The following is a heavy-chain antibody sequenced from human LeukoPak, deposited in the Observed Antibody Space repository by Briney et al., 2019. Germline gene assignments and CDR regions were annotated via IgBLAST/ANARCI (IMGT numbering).Heavy chain of an antibody. V-gene: IGHV5-51*01. J-gene: IGHJ4*02. CDR1: GYSFTSYW. CDR2: IYPGDSDT. CDR3: ARPEGEMASHPYYFDY. D-gene: IGHD5-24*01. Sequence: GESLKISCKGSGYSFTSYWIGWVRQMPGKGLEWMGIIYPGDSDTRYSPSFQGQVTISADKSIGTAYLQWSSLKASDTAMYYCARPEGEMASHPYYFDYWGQGTLVTVSS.